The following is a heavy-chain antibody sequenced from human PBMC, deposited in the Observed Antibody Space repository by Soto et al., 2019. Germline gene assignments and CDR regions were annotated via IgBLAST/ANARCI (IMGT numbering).Heavy chain of an antibody. D-gene: IGHD2-2*01. CDR1: GFNFIGHW. CDR3: AREIIVVNGTIRWFDS. CDR2: INADGTSI. V-gene: IGHV3-74*01. Sequence: EVQLVESGGGLVQPGGSLRLSCEASGFNFIGHWMHWVRQVPGKGPVWVSRINADGTSIRYADSVQGRFIISRDNAKSTMYLQMNSLRVEDTAMYSCAREIIVVNGTIRWFDSWGQGTLVTVSS. J-gene: IGHJ5*01.